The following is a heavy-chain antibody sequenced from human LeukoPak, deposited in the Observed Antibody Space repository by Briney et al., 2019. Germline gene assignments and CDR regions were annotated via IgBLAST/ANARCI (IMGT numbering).Heavy chain of an antibody. J-gene: IGHJ4*02. D-gene: IGHD3-10*01. Sequence: GGSLRLSCAASGFTFDDYAMHWVRQAPGKGLEWVSGISWNSGSIGYADSVKGRFTISRDNAKNSLYLQMNSLRAEDTALYYCAKGGFGELLISSGFDYWGQGTLVTVSS. CDR3: AKGGFGELLISSGFDY. CDR1: GFTFDDYA. CDR2: ISWNSGSI. V-gene: IGHV3-9*01.